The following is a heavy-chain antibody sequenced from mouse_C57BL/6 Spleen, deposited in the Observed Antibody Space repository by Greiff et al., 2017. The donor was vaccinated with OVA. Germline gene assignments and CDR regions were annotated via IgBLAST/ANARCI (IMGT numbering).Heavy chain of an antibody. Sequence: EVNVVESGGGLVQPKGSLKLSCAASGFSFNNYAMNWVRQAPGKGLEWVARIRSKSNNYATYYADSVKDRFTISRDDSESMLYLQMNNLKTEDTAMYYCERQSSYAMDYWGQGTSVTVSS. J-gene: IGHJ4*01. D-gene: IGHD1-1*01. V-gene: IGHV10-1*01. CDR3: ERQSSYAMDY. CDR2: IRSKSNNYAT. CDR1: GFSFNNYA.